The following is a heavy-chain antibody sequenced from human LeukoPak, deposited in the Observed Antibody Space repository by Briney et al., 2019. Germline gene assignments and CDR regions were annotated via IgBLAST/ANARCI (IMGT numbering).Heavy chain of an antibody. CDR2: ISSSSSYI. CDR1: GFTFSSYS. CDR3: ARVQRYSSSRFDYYYYMEV. Sequence: GGSLRLSYAASGFTFSSYSMNWVRQAPGKGLEWVSSISSSSSYIYYADSVKGRFTISSDNAKNSLYLQMNSLRAEDTAVYYCARVQRYSSSRFDYYYYMEVWGKGTTVTVSS. D-gene: IGHD6-13*01. V-gene: IGHV3-21*01. J-gene: IGHJ6*03.